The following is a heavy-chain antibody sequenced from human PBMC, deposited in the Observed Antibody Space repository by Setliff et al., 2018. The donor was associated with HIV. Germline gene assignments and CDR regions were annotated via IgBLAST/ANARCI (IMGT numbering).Heavy chain of an antibody. Sequence: PSDTLSLTCTVSGGSISSYYWSWIRQPAGKGLEWIGRIYTSGSTNYNPSLKSRVTMSVDTSKNQFSLKLSSVTAADTAVYYCARSLIVPAALGDYFDYWGQGTLVTVSS. J-gene: IGHJ4*02. V-gene: IGHV4-4*07. D-gene: IGHD2-2*01. CDR3: ARSLIVPAALGDYFDY. CDR2: IYTSGST. CDR1: GGSISSYY.